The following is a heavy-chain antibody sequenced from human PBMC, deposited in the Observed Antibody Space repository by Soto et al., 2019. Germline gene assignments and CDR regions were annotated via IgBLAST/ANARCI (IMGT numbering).Heavy chain of an antibody. Sequence: GGSLRLSCAASGFTVSSNYMSWVRQAPGKGLEWVSVIYSGGSTYYADSVKGRFTISRDNSKNTLYLQMNSLRAEDTAVYYCAGVVGGLGDYWYFDLWGRGTLVTVSS. CDR1: GFTVSSNY. V-gene: IGHV3-53*01. CDR2: IYSGGST. J-gene: IGHJ2*01. CDR3: AGVVGGLGDYWYFDL. D-gene: IGHD3-16*01.